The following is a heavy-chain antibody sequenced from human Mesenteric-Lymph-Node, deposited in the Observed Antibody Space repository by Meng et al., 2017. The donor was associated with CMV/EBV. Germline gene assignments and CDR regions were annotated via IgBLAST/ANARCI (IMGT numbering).Heavy chain of an antibody. CDR3: ATRGGTGFWTLFGVPDGMDV. CDR2: IIPIFGTA. D-gene: IGHD3/OR15-3a*01. Sequence: SVKVSCKASGYTFTSYGISWVRQAPGQGLEWMGGIIPIFGTANYAQKFQGRVTITTDESTSTAYMELSSLRSEDTAVYYCATRGGTGFWTLFGVPDGMDVWGQGTTVTVSS. V-gene: IGHV1-69*05. J-gene: IGHJ6*02. CDR1: GYTFTSYG.